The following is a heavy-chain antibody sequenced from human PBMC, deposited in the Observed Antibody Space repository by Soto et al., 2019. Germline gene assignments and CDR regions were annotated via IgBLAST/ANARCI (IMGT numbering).Heavy chain of an antibody. CDR1: GGSMRSYY. V-gene: IGHV4-59*01. CDR2: VHYQGGT. D-gene: IGHD1-7*01. J-gene: IGHJ3*02. CDR3: ARPARVELGNDTFDI. Sequence: SETLSLTCTVSGGSMRSYYWTWIRQPPGKGLEWIGYVHYQGGTNYNPSLKTRVTISVDTSKNQFSLTLSSVTAADTAVYYCARPARVELGNDTFDIWGQGTVVTVSS.